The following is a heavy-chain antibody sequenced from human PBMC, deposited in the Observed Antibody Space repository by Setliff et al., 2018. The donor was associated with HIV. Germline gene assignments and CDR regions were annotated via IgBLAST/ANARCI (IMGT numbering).Heavy chain of an antibody. CDR2: IYTSGST. Sequence: SETLSLTCTVSGGSISSGSYYWSWIRQPAGKGLEWIGRIYTSGSTNYNPSLKSRVTISGDTSKNQFSLKLSSVTSADTAVYYCARGGSAVAGPAEYFQHWGQGTLVTV. J-gene: IGHJ1*01. D-gene: IGHD6-19*01. CDR1: GGSISSGSYY. V-gene: IGHV4-61*02. CDR3: ARGGSAVAGPAEYFQH.